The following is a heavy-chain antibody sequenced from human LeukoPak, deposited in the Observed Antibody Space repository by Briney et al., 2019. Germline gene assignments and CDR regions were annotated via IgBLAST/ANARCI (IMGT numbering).Heavy chain of an antibody. V-gene: IGHV3-23*05. CDR1: GYTVSSYA. J-gene: IGHJ6*02. CDR2: IGSNASNT. D-gene: IGHD2-21*02. Sequence: PGGSLRLSCVVSGYTVSSYAMSWVRQAPGKGLEWVFGIGSNASNTHYADSVKGRFTISRDNSKNTLHLQMNSLRGEDTAVYYCAKVGGDFHYYGMDVWGQGTTVTVSS. CDR3: AKVGGDFHYYGMDV.